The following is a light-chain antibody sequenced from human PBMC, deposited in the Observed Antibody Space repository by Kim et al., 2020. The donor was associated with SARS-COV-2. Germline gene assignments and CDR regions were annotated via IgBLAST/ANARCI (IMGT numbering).Light chain of an antibody. CDR3: ISYTTTTTWV. Sequence: GQSISISCTGANSDIGTYDYVSWYQQHPGQAPKLIVFGVNERPSGASNRFSGSKSGNTASLTISGLQAGDEADYYCISYTTTTTWVFGGGTQLTVL. CDR2: GVN. J-gene: IGLJ3*02. CDR1: NSDIGTYDY. V-gene: IGLV2-14*03.